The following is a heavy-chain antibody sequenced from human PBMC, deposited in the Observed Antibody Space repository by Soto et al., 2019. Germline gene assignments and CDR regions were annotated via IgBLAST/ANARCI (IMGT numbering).Heavy chain of an antibody. D-gene: IGHD2-15*01. J-gene: IGHJ3*02. CDR1: GYTFTSYD. CDR3: ARDFGRGGSFDI. V-gene: IGHV1-8*01. CDR2: MNPNTGNS. Sequence: ASVKVSCKASGYTFTSYDIYWVRQATGQGLEWMGWMNPNTGNSGYAQKFQGRVTMTSDTSISTAHMELSSLRSDDTAVYYCARDFGRGGSFDIWGQGTMVTVSS.